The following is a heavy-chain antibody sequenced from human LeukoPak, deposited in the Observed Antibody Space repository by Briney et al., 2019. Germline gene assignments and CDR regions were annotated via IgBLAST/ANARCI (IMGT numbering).Heavy chain of an antibody. J-gene: IGHJ4*02. D-gene: IGHD2-8*01. Sequence: GGSLRLSCAASGFTFSSYAMSWVRQAPGKGLEWVSAISGSGGSTYYADSVEGRFTISRDNSKNTLYLQMNSLRAEDTAVYYCARYCTNGVCRYYFDYWGQGTLVTVSS. CDR3: ARYCTNGVCRYYFDY. V-gene: IGHV3-23*01. CDR2: ISGSGGST. CDR1: GFTFSSYA.